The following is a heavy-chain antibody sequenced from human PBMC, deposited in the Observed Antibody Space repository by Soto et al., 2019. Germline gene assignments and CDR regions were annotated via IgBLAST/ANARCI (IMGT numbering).Heavy chain of an antibody. CDR1: GYSFTNYW. D-gene: IGHD6-19*01. CDR2: IYPGDSDT. CDR3: ASADWSIAMAGDF. J-gene: IGHJ4*02. V-gene: IGHV5-51*01. Sequence: GESLKISCKVSGYSFTNYWIGWVRQLPGKGLEWMGTIYPGDSDTKYSQSFRGQVTISADNSISTAYLQWSSLRDEDTAVYYCASADWSIAMAGDFWGQGTLVTVSS.